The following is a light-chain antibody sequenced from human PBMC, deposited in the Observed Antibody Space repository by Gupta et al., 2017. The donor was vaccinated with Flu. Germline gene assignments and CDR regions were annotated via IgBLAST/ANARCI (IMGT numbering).Light chain of an antibody. CDR1: SGSIASNY. V-gene: IGLV6-57*01. J-gene: IGLJ6*01. Sequence: TVTVSCTRGSGSIASNYVQWFQQRPGSSPTMMIYGVNQRPSGVPGRFSGSIDSSSNSASLTISGLKSEDEAYYCCQYYDGSNLVFGSDTKVTVL. CDR3: QYYDGSNLV. CDR2: GVN.